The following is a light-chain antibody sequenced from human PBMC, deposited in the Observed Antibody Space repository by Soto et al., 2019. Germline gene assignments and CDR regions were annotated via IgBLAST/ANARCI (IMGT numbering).Light chain of an antibody. V-gene: IGLV2-14*01. CDR2: EVS. J-gene: IGLJ1*01. CDR3: CSSTSSSINYV. Sequence: QSALTQPASVSGSPGQSITISCTGTSSDVGGYNYVSWYQQHPGKAPKLMIYEVSNRPSGVSNRFSGSKSGNTASLTISGRQDEDDDDDYCCSSTSSSINYVFGTGTKLTVL. CDR1: SSDVGGYNY.